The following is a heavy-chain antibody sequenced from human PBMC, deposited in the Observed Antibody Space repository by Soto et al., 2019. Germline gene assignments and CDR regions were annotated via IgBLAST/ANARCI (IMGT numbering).Heavy chain of an antibody. Sequence: SETLSLTCSVSGVSVSSDDYYWNWIRQPPGKGLEWIGYNHIRGRTNYNPSLGSRVAISLDTSKNQFSLTLTSVTAADTAIYYCARLIDINSWPLDFWGQGKMVTVS. CDR2: NHIRGRT. CDR1: GVSVSSDDYY. D-gene: IGHD1-26*01. J-gene: IGHJ4*02. V-gene: IGHV4-61*08. CDR3: ARLIDINSWPLDF.